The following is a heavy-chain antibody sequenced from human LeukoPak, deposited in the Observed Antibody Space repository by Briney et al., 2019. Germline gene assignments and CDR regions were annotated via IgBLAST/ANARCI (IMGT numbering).Heavy chain of an antibody. D-gene: IGHD2/OR15-2a*01. Sequence: SETLSLTCAVYGFTFSGYYWSWLRQPPGKGLEWIGEINHSGSTNYNPSLKSRVTISVDTSKNQFSLKLSSVTAADTAVYYCARRVFFPYGMDVWGQGTTVTVSS. CDR2: INHSGST. CDR1: GFTFSGYY. V-gene: IGHV4-34*01. J-gene: IGHJ6*02. CDR3: ARRVFFPYGMDV.